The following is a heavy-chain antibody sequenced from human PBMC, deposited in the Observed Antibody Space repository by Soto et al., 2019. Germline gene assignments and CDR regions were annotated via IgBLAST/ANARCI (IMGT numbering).Heavy chain of an antibody. J-gene: IGHJ4*02. D-gene: IGHD3-22*01. CDR2: INPNSGGT. Sequence: GASVKVSCKASGYTFTGYYMHWVRQAPGQGPEWMGWINPNSGGTNYAQKFQGRVTMTRDTSISTAYMELSRLRSDDTAVYYCARGYYYDSSGYYYGYYFDYWGQGTLVTVSS. CDR3: ARGYYYDSSGYYYGYYFDY. V-gene: IGHV1-2*02. CDR1: GYTFTGYY.